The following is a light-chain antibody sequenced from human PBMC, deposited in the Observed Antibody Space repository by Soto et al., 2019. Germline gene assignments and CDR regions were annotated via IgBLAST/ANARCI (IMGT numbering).Light chain of an antibody. CDR2: KAS. J-gene: IGKJ4*01. Sequence: DIQMTQSPSTLSASVGDSVTITCRASQSISYWMAWYQQKPGKAPKLLIYKASILESGVPSRFSGSGCGTEFSLTISSLQPDDFATYYCQHYASYPITFGGGTKMEIK. CDR3: QHYASYPIT. CDR1: QSISYW. V-gene: IGKV1-5*03.